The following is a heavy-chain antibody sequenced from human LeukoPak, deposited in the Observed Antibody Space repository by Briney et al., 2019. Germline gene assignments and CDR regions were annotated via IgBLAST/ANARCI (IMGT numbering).Heavy chain of an antibody. J-gene: IGHJ6*03. CDR3: ARGDFWSAYYSSYYYMDV. CDR1: GGSFSGYY. CDR2: INHSGST. V-gene: IGHV4-34*01. Sequence: SETLSLTCADYGGSFSGYYWSWIRQPPGKGLEWIGEINHSGSTNYNPSLKSRVTISVDTSKNQFSLRLSSVTAADTAVYYCARGDFWSAYYSSYYYMDVWGKGTTVTVSS. D-gene: IGHD3-3*01.